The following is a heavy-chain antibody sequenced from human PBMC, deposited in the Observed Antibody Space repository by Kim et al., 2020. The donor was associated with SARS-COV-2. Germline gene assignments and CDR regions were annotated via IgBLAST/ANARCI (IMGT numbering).Heavy chain of an antibody. V-gene: IGHV3-30*18. D-gene: IGHD6-13*01. CDR2: ISYDASNK. CDR1: GFTFNNNG. CDR3: AKDQRSNWAFDY. J-gene: IGHJ4*02. Sequence: GGSLRLSCAASGFTFNNNGMHWVRQAPGKGLEWVAVISYDASNKNYADSVKGRFTISRDNAKNTLYLQMNSLRAEDTAVYYCAKDQRSNWAFDYWGQGTLVTVSS.